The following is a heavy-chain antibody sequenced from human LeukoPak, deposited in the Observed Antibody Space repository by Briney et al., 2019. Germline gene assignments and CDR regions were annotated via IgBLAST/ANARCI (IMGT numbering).Heavy chain of an antibody. CDR1: GFTFSSYG. Sequence: GGSLRLSCAASGFTFSSYGMHWVRQAPGKGLEWVAVISYDGSNKYYADSVKGRFTISRDNSKNTLYLQMNSLRAEDTAVYYCARVHSSSWYDSLHWGQGTLVTVSS. CDR2: ISYDGSNK. J-gene: IGHJ4*02. D-gene: IGHD6-13*01. CDR3: ARVHSSSWYDSLH. V-gene: IGHV3-30*03.